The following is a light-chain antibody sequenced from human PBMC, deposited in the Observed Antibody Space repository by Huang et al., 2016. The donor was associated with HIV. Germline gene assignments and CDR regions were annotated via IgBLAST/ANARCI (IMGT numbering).Light chain of an antibody. CDR2: VAS. CDR3: MQALQTPLT. Sequence: DIVMTQSPLSLSVTPGEPASISCRSSQSLLHRNGNNYLDWYLQKPGYSQQLLIYVASSRASGIPDRFNGSGSGTDFTLKISRVEAEDVGVYYCMQALQTPLTFGGGTKVEVK. J-gene: IGKJ4*01. CDR1: QSLLHRNGNNY. V-gene: IGKV2-28*01.